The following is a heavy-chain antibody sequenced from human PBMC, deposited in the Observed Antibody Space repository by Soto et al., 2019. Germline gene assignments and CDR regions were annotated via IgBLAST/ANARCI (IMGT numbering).Heavy chain of an antibody. CDR3: AKVAYNHGSTYYFDY. CDR2: INGGGSST. V-gene: IGHV3-23*01. Sequence: PGGSLRLSCAASGFTFRSYSMTWVRQAPGKGLEWVSVINGGGSSTYYADSMKGRFAISRDNSKNTVYLQMKSLRVEDTAVYYCAKVAYNHGSTYYFDYWGQGILVTVSS. D-gene: IGHD5-18*01. CDR1: GFTFRSYS. J-gene: IGHJ4*02.